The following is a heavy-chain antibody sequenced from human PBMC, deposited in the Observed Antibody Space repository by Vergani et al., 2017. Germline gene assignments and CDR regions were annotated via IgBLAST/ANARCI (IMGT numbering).Heavy chain of an antibody. Sequence: EVEVVESGRGLVQPGGSLRLSCAASGFRFSNYWMHWLRQAPGKGLEWVSSVSGSSATPYYADSVKGRFIISRDNSKNTLHLQMNSLRADDTAVYYCTKGSRGYTGYFFDYWAREPWPPSPQ. CDR1: GFRFSNYW. V-gene: IGHV3-23*04. CDR3: TKGSRGYTGYFFDY. D-gene: IGHD5-12*01. CDR2: VSGSSATP. J-gene: IGHJ4*02.